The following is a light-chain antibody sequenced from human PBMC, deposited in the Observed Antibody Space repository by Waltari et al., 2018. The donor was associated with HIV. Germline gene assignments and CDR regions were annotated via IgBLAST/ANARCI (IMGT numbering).Light chain of an antibody. CDR2: SND. CDR1: STNIGTRI. V-gene: IGLV1-44*01. J-gene: IGLJ3*02. Sequence: QSVLTQPPSVSGTPGPNVTISCSGSSTNIGTRIVNWYQQVPEAAPKLLISSNDQRPSGVTDRFSGAKTGTSASMAISGLQSADGADYYCAAWDDSLNGMFGGGTKLTV. CDR3: AAWDDSLNGM.